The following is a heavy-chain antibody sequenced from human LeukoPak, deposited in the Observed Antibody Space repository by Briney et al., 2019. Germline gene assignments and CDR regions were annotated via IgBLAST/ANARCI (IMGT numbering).Heavy chain of an antibody. J-gene: IGHJ4*02. D-gene: IGHD3-10*01. CDR1: GFTFSDYA. Sequence: GGSLRLSCAASGFTFSDYAMTWVRQAPGKGLEWVSGISGSGDITWYADSVEGRFTISRDNSRNTLYLQMNSLWPEDTAIYYCATDYSSIREVIPHFGYWGQGTLVTVSS. V-gene: IGHV3-23*01. CDR2: ISGSGDIT. CDR3: ATDYSSIREVIPHFGY.